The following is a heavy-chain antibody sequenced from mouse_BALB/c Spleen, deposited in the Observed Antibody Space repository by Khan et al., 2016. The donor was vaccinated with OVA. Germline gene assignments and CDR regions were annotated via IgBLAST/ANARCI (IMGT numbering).Heavy chain of an antibody. Sequence: QMQLEESGPGLVAPSQSLSITCTVSGFSLTSHGVHWVRQPPGKGLEWLGVIWAGGSTNYNSALMSRLIISKDSSKSQVFLKMNSMQTDDTAMYYCARNREPDYFDYWGEGTTLTVSS. CDR2: IWAGGST. J-gene: IGHJ2*01. CDR3: ARNREPDYFDY. V-gene: IGHV2-9*02. CDR1: GFSLTSHG.